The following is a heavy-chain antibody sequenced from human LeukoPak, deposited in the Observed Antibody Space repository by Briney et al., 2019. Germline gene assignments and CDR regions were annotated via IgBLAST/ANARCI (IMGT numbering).Heavy chain of an antibody. V-gene: IGHV3-48*03. J-gene: IGHJ4*02. Sequence: GGSLRLSCAASGFTFSSYEMNWVRQAPGKGLEWVSYISSSGSTIYYAGSVKGRFTISRDNAKNSLYLQMNSLRAEDTAVYYCARGYVWGSYRPFDYWGQGTLVTVSS. D-gene: IGHD3-16*02. CDR3: ARGYVWGSYRPFDY. CDR1: GFTFSSYE. CDR2: ISSSGSTI.